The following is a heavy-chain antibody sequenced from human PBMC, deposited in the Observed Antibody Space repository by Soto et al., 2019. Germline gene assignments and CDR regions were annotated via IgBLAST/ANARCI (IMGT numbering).Heavy chain of an antibody. CDR1: GYTFTSYG. CDR3: ARVSRITIFGVASDAFDI. V-gene: IGHV1-18*01. J-gene: IGHJ3*02. Sequence: ASVKVSCKASGYTFTSYGISWVRQAPGQGLEWMGWISAYNGNTNYAQKLQGRVTMTTDTSTSIAYMELRSLRSDDTAVYYCARVSRITIFGVASDAFDIWGQGTMVTVSS. CDR2: ISAYNGNT. D-gene: IGHD3-3*01.